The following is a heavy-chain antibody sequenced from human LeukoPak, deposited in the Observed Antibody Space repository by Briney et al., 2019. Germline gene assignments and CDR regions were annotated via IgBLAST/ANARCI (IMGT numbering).Heavy chain of an antibody. CDR1: GGTFSSYA. CDR3: ARVSSTPDYGGKTTWFDP. D-gene: IGHD4-17*01. CDR2: IIPIFGTA. J-gene: IGHJ5*02. V-gene: IGHV1-69*05. Sequence: GASVKLSCKASGGTFSSYAISWVRQATGQGLEWIGRIIPIFGTANYAQKFQGRVTITTDESTSTAYMELSSLRSEDTAVYYCARVSSTPDYGGKTTWFDPWGQGTLVTVSS.